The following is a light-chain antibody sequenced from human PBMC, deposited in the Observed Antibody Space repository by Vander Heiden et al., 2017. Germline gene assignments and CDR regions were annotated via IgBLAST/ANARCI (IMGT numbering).Light chain of an antibody. V-gene: IGLV2-11*01. CDR2: DVS. CDR1: SSDVGGYNY. J-gene: IGLJ3*02. CDR3: CSYAGSYTFWV. Sequence: QSALTQPRPVSGSPGQSVTISCTGTSSDVGGYNYVSLYQQHPGKAPKLMIYDVSKRPSGVPDRFSGSKSGNTSSLTISGLQAEDEADYYCCSYAGSYTFWVFGGGTKRTVL.